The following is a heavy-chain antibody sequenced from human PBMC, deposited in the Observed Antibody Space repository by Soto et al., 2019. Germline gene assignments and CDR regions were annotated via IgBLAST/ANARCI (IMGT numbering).Heavy chain of an antibody. J-gene: IGHJ6*02. CDR1: GGPISSYY. CDR2: IYYSGST. CDR3: ARSPVDYGMDV. Sequence: SETLSLTCTVSGGPISSYYWSWIRQPPGKGLEWIGYIYYSGSTNYNPSLKSRVTISVDTSKNQFSLKLSSVTAADTAVYYCARSPVDYGMDVWGQGTTVTVSS. V-gene: IGHV4-59*01.